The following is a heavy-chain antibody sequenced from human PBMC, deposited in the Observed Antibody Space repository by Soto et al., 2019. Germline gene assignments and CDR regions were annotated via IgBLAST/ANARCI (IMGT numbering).Heavy chain of an antibody. Sequence: SETLSLTCTVSGLSINTYYWSWIRQPPGKGLEWIGYIYYRANPNYNPSLKSRVTISVDTSKNQFSLKLSSVTAADTAVYYCAREPLTWGQGTLVTVS. J-gene: IGHJ4*02. V-gene: IGHV4-59*12. CDR3: AREPLT. CDR2: IYYRANP. CDR1: GLSINTYY.